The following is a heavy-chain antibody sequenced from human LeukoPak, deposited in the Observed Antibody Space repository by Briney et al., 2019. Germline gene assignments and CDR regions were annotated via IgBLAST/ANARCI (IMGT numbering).Heavy chain of an antibody. CDR1: GFTFSSYG. CDR2: IWYDGSNK. V-gene: IGHV3-33*01. Sequence: GRSLRLSCAASGFTFSSYGMHWVRQAPGRGLKWVAVIWYDGSNKYYADSVKGRFTISRDNSKNTLYLQMNSLRAEDTAVYYCARDSPVIPFDYWGQGTLVTVSS. D-gene: IGHD4-23*01. CDR3: ARDSPVIPFDY. J-gene: IGHJ4*02.